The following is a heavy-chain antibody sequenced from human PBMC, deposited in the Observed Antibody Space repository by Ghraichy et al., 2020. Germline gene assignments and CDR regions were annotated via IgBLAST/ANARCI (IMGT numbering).Heavy chain of an antibody. J-gene: IGHJ4*02. CDR2: ISGYNGKT. D-gene: IGHD1-1*01. CDR3: ARDLDRTDDY. CDR1: GYTFTSYG. Sequence: SVKISCKASGYTFTSYGVSWVRQAPGQGLEWMGWISGYNGKTNYAQKFQGRITMTTDTSTSTAYMELRSLRSDDTAVYYCARDLDRTDDYWGQGTLVTVSS. V-gene: IGHV1-18*01.